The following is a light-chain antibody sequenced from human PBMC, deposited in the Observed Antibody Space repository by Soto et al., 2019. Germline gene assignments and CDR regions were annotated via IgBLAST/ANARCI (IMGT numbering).Light chain of an antibody. CDR3: GADHGSGSNFVLV. Sequence: QLVLTQPPSASASLGASVTLTCTLSSGYSRYTVDWYQQRPGMGPRFVMRVGTGGIVGSRGDGIPDRFSVLGSGLNRYLTITNIQEEDESDYHCGADHGSGSNFVLVFGGGTKVTVL. CDR2: VGTGGIVG. J-gene: IGLJ2*01. V-gene: IGLV9-49*01. CDR1: SGYSRYT.